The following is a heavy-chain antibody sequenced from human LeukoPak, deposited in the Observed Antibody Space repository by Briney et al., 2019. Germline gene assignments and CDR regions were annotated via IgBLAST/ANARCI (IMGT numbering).Heavy chain of an antibody. V-gene: IGHV3-15*01. CDR1: GFTFSNAW. J-gene: IGHJ4*02. CDR3: TTSLAGAVTAVYPFDN. Sequence: PGGSLRLSCAVSGFTFSNAWMNWVRQAPGKGLEWVGRIKSKTDGGTTDYAAPVKGRITISRDDSTNTLHLQMNSLKTEDTAVYYCTTSLAGAVTAVYPFDNWGQGTLVTVSS. CDR2: IKSKTDGGTT. D-gene: IGHD2-21*02.